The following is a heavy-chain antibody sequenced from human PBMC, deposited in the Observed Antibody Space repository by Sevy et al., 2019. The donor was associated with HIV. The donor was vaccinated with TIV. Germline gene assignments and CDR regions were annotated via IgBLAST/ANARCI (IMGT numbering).Heavy chain of an antibody. Sequence: ASVKVSCKLSGYTLTELSMHWVRQAPGKGLEWMGGFDPEDGETIYAQKFQGSVTLTEDTSSDTAYMELSSLRSEDTAVYYCTTMEYYSNVIGYSSGDYWGQGTLVTVSS. D-gene: IGHD3-10*01. CDR3: TTMEYYSNVIGYSSGDY. CDR2: FDPEDGET. J-gene: IGHJ4*02. CDR1: GYTLTELS. V-gene: IGHV1-24*01.